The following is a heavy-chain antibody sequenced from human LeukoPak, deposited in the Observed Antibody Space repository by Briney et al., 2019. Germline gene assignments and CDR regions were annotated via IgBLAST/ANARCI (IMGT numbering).Heavy chain of an antibody. V-gene: IGHV3-21*01. Sequence: PGGSLRLSCAASGFSFSDYSLSWVRQAPGKGLEWVSFISSRGTHMYYLDSVKGRFTISRDNAKASLDLQLNSLRAEDTAVYFCARDFRIVAAVPSYFDYWGQGVLVTVSS. CDR1: GFSFSDYS. CDR2: ISSRGTHM. J-gene: IGHJ4*02. D-gene: IGHD6-13*01. CDR3: ARDFRIVAAVPSYFDY.